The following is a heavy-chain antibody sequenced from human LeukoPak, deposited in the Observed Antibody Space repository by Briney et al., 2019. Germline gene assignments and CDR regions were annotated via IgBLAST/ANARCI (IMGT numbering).Heavy chain of an antibody. V-gene: IGHV3-30*04. Sequence: PGGSLRLSCAASGFTSSIYPMHWVRQAPGKGLEWVAVIAYDGSYKYYADSVKGRFTISGDNSKSTLYLLMNSLRAEDTAVYYCASENDAFDIWGPGTVVTVSS. CDR3: ASENDAFDI. CDR2: IAYDGSYK. CDR1: GFTSSIYP. J-gene: IGHJ3*02.